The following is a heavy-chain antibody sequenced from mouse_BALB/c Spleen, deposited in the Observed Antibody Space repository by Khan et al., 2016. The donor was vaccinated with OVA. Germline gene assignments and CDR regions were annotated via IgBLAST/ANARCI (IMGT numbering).Heavy chain of an antibody. Sequence: QVQLKESGPGLVAPSQSLSITCTVSGFSLTSYGVSWVRQPPGKGLEWLGVMWGDGNTNYHSALRSRLSISKDNSKSQVFLKLHSLQTDDTATYYCAKQNHGTLYAVDYWGQGTSVTVAS. D-gene: IGHD2-1*01. V-gene: IGHV2-3*01. J-gene: IGHJ4*01. CDR3: AKQNHGTLYAVDY. CDR1: GFSLTSYG. CDR2: MWGDGNT.